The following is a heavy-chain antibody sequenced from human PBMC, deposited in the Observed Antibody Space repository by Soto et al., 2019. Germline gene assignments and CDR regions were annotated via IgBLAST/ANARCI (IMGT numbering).Heavy chain of an antibody. Sequence: SVKLSCKDSGCTFSSYAISCVRQAHGQGLEWMGGIIPIFGTANYAQKFQGRVTITADESTSTAYMELSSLRSEDTAVYYCARGSTYYYFWSGQPQSKYYYYGMDVWGQGTTVTVSS. CDR2: IIPIFGTA. CDR3: ARGSTYYYFWSGQPQSKYYYYGMDV. D-gene: IGHD3-3*01. CDR1: GCTFSSYA. J-gene: IGHJ6*02. V-gene: IGHV1-69*13.